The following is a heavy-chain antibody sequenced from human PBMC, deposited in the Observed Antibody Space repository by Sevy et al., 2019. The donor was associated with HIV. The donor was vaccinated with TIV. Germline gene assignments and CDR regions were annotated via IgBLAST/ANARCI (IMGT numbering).Heavy chain of an antibody. V-gene: IGHV4-59*01. Sequence: SETLSLTCTVSGGTISSYYLSWIRQPPGKGLEWIGYIYYTGNTNYNPSLKSRVTISVDTSKNLFFLKLKSVTAAVTAVYYCGREHISGRYYGMDVWGQGTTVTVSS. D-gene: IGHD6-19*01. CDR1: GGTISSYY. CDR3: GREHISGRYYGMDV. J-gene: IGHJ6*02. CDR2: IYYTGNT.